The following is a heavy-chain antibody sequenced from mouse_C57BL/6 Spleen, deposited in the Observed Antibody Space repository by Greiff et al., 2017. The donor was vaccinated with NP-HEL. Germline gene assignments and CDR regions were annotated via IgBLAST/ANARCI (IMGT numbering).Heavy chain of an antibody. CDR2: FYPGSGSI. V-gene: IGHV1-62-2*01. Sequence: QVQLQQSGAELVKPGASVKLSCKASGYTFTEYTIHWVKQRPGQGLEWIGWFYPGSGSIKYNEKFKDKATLTADKSSSTVYMELSRLTSEDSAVYFCARHEGANYDYDGYAMDYWGQGTSVTVSS. CDR3: ARHEGANYDYDGYAMDY. J-gene: IGHJ4*01. D-gene: IGHD2-4*01. CDR1: GYTFTEYT.